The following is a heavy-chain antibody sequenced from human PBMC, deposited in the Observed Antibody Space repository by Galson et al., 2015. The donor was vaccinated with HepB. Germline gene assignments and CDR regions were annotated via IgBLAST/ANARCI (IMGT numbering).Heavy chain of an antibody. CDR2: ISAYNGNT. J-gene: IGHJ2*01. CDR3: ARDKLWATVTSWYFDL. Sequence: SVKVSCKASGYTFTSYGISWVRQAPGQGLEWMGWISAYNGNTNYAQKLQGRVTMTTDTSTSTAYMELRSLRSDDTAVYYCARDKLWATVTSWYFDLWGRGTLVTVSS. CDR1: GYTFTSYG. V-gene: IGHV1-18*01. D-gene: IGHD4-11*01.